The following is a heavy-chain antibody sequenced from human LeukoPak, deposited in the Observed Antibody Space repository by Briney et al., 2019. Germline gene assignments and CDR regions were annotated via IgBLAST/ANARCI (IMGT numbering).Heavy chain of an antibody. D-gene: IGHD3-22*01. CDR3: ARDRYYDSSGYPGRYNWFDP. CDR2: ISSSSSYI. CDR1: GFTFSSYA. Sequence: GGSLRLSCAASGFTFSSYAMSWVRQAPGKGLEWVSSISSSSSYIYYADSVKGRFTISRDNAKNSLYLQMNSLRAEDTAVYYCARDRYYDSSGYPGRYNWFDPWGQGTLVTVSS. J-gene: IGHJ5*02. V-gene: IGHV3-21*01.